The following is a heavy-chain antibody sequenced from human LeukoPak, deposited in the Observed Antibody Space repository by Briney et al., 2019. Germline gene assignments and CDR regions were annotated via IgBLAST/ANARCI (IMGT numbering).Heavy chain of an antibody. Sequence: ASVKVSCKASGYTFTGYYLHWVRQAPGQGLEWMGWINPNSGGTNCAQKFQGRVTMTRDTSISTAYMELSRLRSDDTALYYCAREGMGGTTLFDYWGQGTLVTVSS. V-gene: IGHV1-2*02. CDR1: GYTFTGYY. J-gene: IGHJ4*02. CDR2: INPNSGGT. CDR3: AREGMGGTTLFDY. D-gene: IGHD1-26*01.